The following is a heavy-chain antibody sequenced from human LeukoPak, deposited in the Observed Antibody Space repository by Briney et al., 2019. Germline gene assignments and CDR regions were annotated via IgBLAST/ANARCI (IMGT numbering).Heavy chain of an antibody. V-gene: IGHV3-48*01. CDR2: ISDSGAV. D-gene: IGHD5-12*01. Sequence: QPGGSLRLSCALSGFTFSTYSMTWVRESPGKGLEWVSYISDSGAVYYAATVRGRLTISRENDQHSLSIQLNSLRAEDTAAQYCVRDGGYRGYDADCWGQGALVTVSS. CDR3: VRDGGYRGYDADC. J-gene: IGHJ4*02. CDR1: GFTFSTYS.